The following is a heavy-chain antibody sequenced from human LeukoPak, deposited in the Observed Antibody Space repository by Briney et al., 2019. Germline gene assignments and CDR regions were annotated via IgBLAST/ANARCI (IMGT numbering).Heavy chain of an antibody. D-gene: IGHD3-3*01. J-gene: IGHJ4*02. CDR3: ASGEYDFWSGYLFY. CDR1: GFTFSSYA. V-gene: IGHV3-48*03. CDR2: ISSSGSTI. Sequence: GGSLRLSCAASGFTFSSYAMNWVRQAPGKGLEWVSYISSSGSTIYYADSVKGRFTISRDNAKNSLYLQMNSLRAEDTAVYYCASGEYDFWSGYLFYWGQGTLVTVSS.